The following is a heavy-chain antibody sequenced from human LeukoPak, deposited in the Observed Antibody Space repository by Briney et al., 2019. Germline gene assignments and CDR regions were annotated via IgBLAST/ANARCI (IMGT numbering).Heavy chain of an antibody. J-gene: IGHJ4*02. Sequence: GGSLRLSCAASGFTFSSYSMNWVRQAPGKGLEWVSYISSSSSTIYYADSVKGRFTISRDNAKNSLYLQMNSLRAEDTAAYYCAREFRIRWLPSTFDYWGQGTLVTVSS. CDR1: GFTFSSYS. CDR2: ISSSSSTI. V-gene: IGHV3-48*01. D-gene: IGHD5-24*01. CDR3: AREFRIRWLPSTFDY.